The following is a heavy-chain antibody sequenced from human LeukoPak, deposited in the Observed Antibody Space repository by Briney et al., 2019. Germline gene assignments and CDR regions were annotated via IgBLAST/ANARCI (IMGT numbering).Heavy chain of an antibody. Sequence: GGSLRLSCAASGVTFSSYAMHWVRQAPGKGLEWVAVISYDGSNKYYADSVKGRFTISRDNSKNTLYLQMNSLRAEDTAVYYCARDFDYYDSSGHPYGMDVWGQGTTVTVSS. CDR1: GVTFSSYA. D-gene: IGHD3-22*01. V-gene: IGHV3-30*04. J-gene: IGHJ6*02. CDR3: ARDFDYYDSSGHPYGMDV. CDR2: ISYDGSNK.